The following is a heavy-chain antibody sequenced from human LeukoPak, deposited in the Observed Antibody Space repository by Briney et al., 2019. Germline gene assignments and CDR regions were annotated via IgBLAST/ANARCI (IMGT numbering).Heavy chain of an antibody. V-gene: IGHV4-34*01. CDR1: GGSFSGYY. D-gene: IGHD3-16*01. Sequence: SETLSLTCAVYGGSFSGYYWSWIRQPPGKGLEWIGSIYHSGSTYYNPSLKSRVTISVDRSKNQFSLKLSSVTAADTAVYYCARALEGTAFVDAFDIWGQGTMVTVSS. CDR3: ARALEGTAFVDAFDI. J-gene: IGHJ3*02. CDR2: IYHSGST.